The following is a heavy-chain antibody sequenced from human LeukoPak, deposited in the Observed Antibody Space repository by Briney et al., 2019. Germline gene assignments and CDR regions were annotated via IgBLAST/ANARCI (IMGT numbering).Heavy chain of an antibody. J-gene: IGHJ4*02. CDR1: GFTVSNNY. V-gene: IGHV3-66*01. D-gene: IGHD6-13*01. CDR2: IYTSGST. CDR3: AREAAVAFDY. Sequence: PGGSLRLSCVASGFTVSNNYMTWVRQVPGKGLEWVSVIYTSGSTNYADSVKGRFAISRDNSKNALYLQMNSLRAEDTAVYYCAREAAVAFDYWGQGTLVTVSS.